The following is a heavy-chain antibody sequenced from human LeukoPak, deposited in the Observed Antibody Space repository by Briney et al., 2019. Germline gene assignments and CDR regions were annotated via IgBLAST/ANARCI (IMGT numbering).Heavy chain of an antibody. CDR1: GLTFSTYV. CDR3: AKRSTGYYFDY. J-gene: IGHJ4*02. V-gene: IGHV3-23*01. CDR2: ISGSGGST. D-gene: IGHD4-17*01. Sequence: GGSLRLSCAASGLTFSTYVMTWVRQAPGQGLEWVSGISGSGGSTYYADSVKGRFTISRDNSKNTLYLQMNSLRAEDTAVYYCAKRSTGYYFDYWGQGTLVTVSS.